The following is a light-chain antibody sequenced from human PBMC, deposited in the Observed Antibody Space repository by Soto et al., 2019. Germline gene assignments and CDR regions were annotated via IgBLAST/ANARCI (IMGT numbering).Light chain of an antibody. CDR1: QGISNY. V-gene: IGKV1-27*01. CDR2: AAS. J-gene: IGKJ1*01. Sequence: DIQMTQSPSSLSASVGDRVTITCRASQGISNYLAWYQQKPGKVPKLLIYAASTLKSGVPSRFSGSGSGTDFTLTISSLQPEDVATYYCQKGPTFGQGTKVDIK. CDR3: QKGPT.